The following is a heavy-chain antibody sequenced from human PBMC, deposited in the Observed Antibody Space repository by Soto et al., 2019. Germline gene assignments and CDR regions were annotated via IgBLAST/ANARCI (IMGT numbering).Heavy chain of an antibody. D-gene: IGHD6-19*01. Sequence: EVQLVESGGGLIQPGGSLRLSCAGSGFIVSSYYMSWVRQAPGKGLEWISVIYSGGSTYYADSVKGRFTISRDNSENTLYRQLNSLRAEDTAVYYCAKSGGNGWFADAFDVWGQGTMVTVSS. CDR2: IYSGGST. V-gene: IGHV3-53*01. J-gene: IGHJ3*01. CDR1: GFIVSSYY. CDR3: AKSGGNGWFADAFDV.